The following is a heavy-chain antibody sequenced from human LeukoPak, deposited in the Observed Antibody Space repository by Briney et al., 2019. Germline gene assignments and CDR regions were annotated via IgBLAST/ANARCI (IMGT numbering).Heavy chain of an antibody. V-gene: IGHV4-30-4*01. CDR3: ARTPGDTAMVPPNYFDY. Sequence: SETLSLTCTVSGGSISRGDYYWSWIRQPPGKGLEWIGYIYYSGSTYYNPSLKSRVTISVDTSKNQFSLKLSSVTAVDTAVYYCARTPGDTAMVPPNYFDYWGQGTLVTVSS. CDR1: GGSISRGDYY. J-gene: IGHJ4*02. D-gene: IGHD5-18*01. CDR2: IYYSGST.